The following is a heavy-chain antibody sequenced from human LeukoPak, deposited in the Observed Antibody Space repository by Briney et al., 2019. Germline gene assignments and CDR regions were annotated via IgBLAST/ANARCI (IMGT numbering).Heavy chain of an antibody. CDR1: GGSFSGYY. CDR3: ARAARRFGDCFDY. D-gene: IGHD3-10*01. CDR2: INHSGST. Sequence: SETLSLTCAVYGGSFSGYYWSWIRQPPGKGLEWIGEINHSGSTNYNPSLKSRVTISVDTSKNQFSLKLSSVTAADTAAYYCARAARRFGDCFDYWGQGTLVTVSS. J-gene: IGHJ4*02. V-gene: IGHV4-34*01.